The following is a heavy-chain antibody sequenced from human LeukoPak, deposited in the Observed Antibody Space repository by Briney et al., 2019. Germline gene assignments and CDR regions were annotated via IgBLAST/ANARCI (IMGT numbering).Heavy chain of an antibody. CDR3: AKDSADASIDY. CDR1: GFTFSNYN. Sequence: GGSLRLSCAASGFTFSNYNMSWVRQAPGKGLEWVSAISGSGGSTYYADSVKGRFTISRDNSKNTLYLQMNSLRAEDTAVYYCAKDSADASIDYWGQGTLVTVSS. CDR2: ISGSGGST. V-gene: IGHV3-23*01. J-gene: IGHJ4*02. D-gene: IGHD3-10*01.